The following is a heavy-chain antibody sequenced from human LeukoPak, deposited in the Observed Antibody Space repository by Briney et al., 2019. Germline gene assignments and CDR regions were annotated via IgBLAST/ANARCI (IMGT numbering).Heavy chain of an antibody. Sequence: PGGSLRLSCAASGVTFSSYWMHWVRQAPGKGLVWISRINSDGSSTSYADSVKGRFTISRDNAKNTLYLQMNSLRAEDTAVYYCARPNFGESYNWFDPWGQGTLVTVSS. V-gene: IGHV3-74*01. CDR2: INSDGSST. CDR3: ARPNFGESYNWFDP. J-gene: IGHJ5*02. CDR1: GVTFSSYW. D-gene: IGHD3-10*01.